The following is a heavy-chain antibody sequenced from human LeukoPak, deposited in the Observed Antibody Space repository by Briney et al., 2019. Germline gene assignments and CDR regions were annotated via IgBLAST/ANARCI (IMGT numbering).Heavy chain of an antibody. V-gene: IGHV1-2*02. D-gene: IGHD6-6*01. CDR1: GYTFTGYY. CDR2: INPNSGGT. CDR3: ARGQNIAARHFDY. J-gene: IGHJ4*02. Sequence: ASVKVSCKASGYTFTGYYMHWVRQAPGQGLEWTGWINPNSGGTNYAQKFQGRVTMTRDTSISTAYMELSRLRSDDTAVYYCARGQNIAARHFDYWGQGTLVTASS.